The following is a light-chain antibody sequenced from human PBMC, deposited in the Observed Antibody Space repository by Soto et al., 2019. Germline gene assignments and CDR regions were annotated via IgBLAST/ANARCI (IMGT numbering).Light chain of an antibody. Sequence: DIHMTQSPSTLSASVGDRVTITCAASQSISSWLAWYQQKPGKAPKLLIYAASSLQGGVPSRFSGSGSGTDFSLTISSLKTEDFATYYCQQASSSPWTFGQGTKVDIK. CDR2: AAS. CDR3: QQASSSPWT. CDR1: QSISSW. V-gene: IGKV1-12*01. J-gene: IGKJ1*01.